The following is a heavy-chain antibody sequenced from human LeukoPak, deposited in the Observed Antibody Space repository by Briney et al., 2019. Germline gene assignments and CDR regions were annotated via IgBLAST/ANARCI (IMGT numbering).Heavy chain of an antibody. Sequence: ASVKVSCKASGYTFTGYYMHWVRQAPGQGLEWMGWINPNSGGTNYAQKFQGRVTMTRDTSISTAYMELSRLRSDDTAVYYCARSPHYDFWSAPGYLGQGTLVNVSS. CDR2: INPNSGGT. J-gene: IGHJ4*02. D-gene: IGHD3-3*01. CDR3: ARSPHYDFWSAPGY. CDR1: GYTFTGYY. V-gene: IGHV1-2*02.